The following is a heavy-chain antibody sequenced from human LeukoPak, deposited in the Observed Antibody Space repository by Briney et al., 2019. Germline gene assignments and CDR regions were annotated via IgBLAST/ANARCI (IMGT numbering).Heavy chain of an antibody. Sequence: SDTLSLTCAVSGYSISSSNWWGWIRQPPGKGLEWIRYIYYSGNTHYNPSLKSRVTMSVDTSKNQFSLNLSSATAVDTAIYYCAESVDGGNSPFDYWGQGTLVTVSS. CDR3: AESVDGGNSPFDY. D-gene: IGHD4-23*01. J-gene: IGHJ4*02. V-gene: IGHV4-28*01. CDR1: GYSISSSNW. CDR2: IYYSGNT.